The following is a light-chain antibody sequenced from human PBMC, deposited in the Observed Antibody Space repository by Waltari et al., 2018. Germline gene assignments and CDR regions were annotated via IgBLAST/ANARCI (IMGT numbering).Light chain of an antibody. CDR3: QQRSNWPLT. V-gene: IGKV3-11*01. Sequence: EIVLTQSPATLSLSPGERATLTCRASNSVSRYLAWYQKRPVQAPRLLIFDESFWATGIPARFSGSGSETDFTLTISSLEPEDCAVYYCQQRSNWPLTFGGGTKVEIK. J-gene: IGKJ4*01. CDR2: DES. CDR1: NSVSRY.